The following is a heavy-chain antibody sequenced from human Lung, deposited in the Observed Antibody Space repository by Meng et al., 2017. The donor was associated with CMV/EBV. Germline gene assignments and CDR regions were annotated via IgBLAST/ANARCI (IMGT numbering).Heavy chain of an antibody. Sequence: SXKISCSASGFTFDDYAMHWVRQAPGKGLEWVSGISWNSGSIGYADSVKGRFTISRDNAKNSLYLQMNSLRAEDTALYYCAKESSGVDYWGQGTLVTVSS. CDR2: ISWNSGSI. V-gene: IGHV3-9*01. D-gene: IGHD6-19*01. J-gene: IGHJ4*02. CDR1: GFTFDDYA. CDR3: AKESSGVDY.